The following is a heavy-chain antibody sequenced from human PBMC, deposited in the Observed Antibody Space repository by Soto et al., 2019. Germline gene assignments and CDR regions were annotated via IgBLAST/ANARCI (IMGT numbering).Heavy chain of an antibody. D-gene: IGHD3-16*02. CDR3: AGTFGGVIAPLDY. CDR2: ISYDGSNK. J-gene: IGHJ4*02. CDR1: GFTFSSYA. Sequence: QVQLVESGGGVVQPGRSLRLSCAASGFTFSSYAMHWVRQAPGKGLEWVAVISYDGSNKYYADSVKGRFTISRDNAKNTLYLQMNSLRAEDTAVYYCAGTFGGVIAPLDYWGQGTLVNVSS. V-gene: IGHV3-30-3*01.